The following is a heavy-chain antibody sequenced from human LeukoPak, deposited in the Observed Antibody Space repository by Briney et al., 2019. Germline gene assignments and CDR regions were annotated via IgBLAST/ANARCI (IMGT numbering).Heavy chain of an antibody. V-gene: IGHV4-59*01. J-gene: IGHJ4*02. CDR2: IYYSGST. Sequence: SETLSFTCAVYGGSFSSYYWSWIRQPPGKGLEWIGYIYYSGSTNYNPSLKSRVTISVDTSKNQFSLKLSSVTAADTAVYYCARVKRSGDKRYYFGYWGQGTLVTVSS. CDR3: ARVKRSGDKRYYFGY. D-gene: IGHD2-21*02. CDR1: GGSFSSYY.